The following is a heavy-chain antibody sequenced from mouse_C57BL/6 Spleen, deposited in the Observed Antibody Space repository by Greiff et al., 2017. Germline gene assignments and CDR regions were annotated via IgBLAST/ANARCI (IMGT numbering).Heavy chain of an antibody. D-gene: IGHD2-3*01. V-gene: IGHV8-8*01. J-gene: IGHJ3*01. CDR3: DRIADGYGTWFAY. Sequence: QVTLKVSGPGILQPSQTLSLTCSFSGFSLSTFGMGVGWIRHPSGQGLEWLAHIWWGDDKYYTPALKSRVTISKDTSKNQVFLKIANVDTADTATYYGDRIADGYGTWFAYWGQGTLVTVSA. CDR2: IWWGDDK. CDR1: GFSLSTFGMG.